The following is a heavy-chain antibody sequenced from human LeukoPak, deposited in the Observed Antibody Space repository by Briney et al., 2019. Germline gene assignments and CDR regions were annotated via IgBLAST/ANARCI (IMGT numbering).Heavy chain of an antibody. CDR2: INSNSNYM. J-gene: IGHJ4*02. CDR1: GFIFSYYS. Sequence: GGSLRLSCAASGFIFSYYSMNWVRQAPGKGLEWVSSINSNSNYMSYADSVKGRFTISRDNAKNSLYLQMTSLRAEDTAVYYCARKYCSSTSCLFDYWGQGTLVTVSS. CDR3: ARKYCSSTSCLFDY. V-gene: IGHV3-21*01. D-gene: IGHD2-2*01.